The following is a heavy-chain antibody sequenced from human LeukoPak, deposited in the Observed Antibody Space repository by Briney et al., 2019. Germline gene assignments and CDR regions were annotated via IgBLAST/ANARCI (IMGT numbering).Heavy chain of an antibody. CDR3: ARAGYSSSWGAFDI. Sequence: PSETLSLTCTVSGGSISSGGYYWSWIRQPPGKGLEWIGYIYHSGSTYYNPSLKSRVTISVDRSKNQFSLKLSSVTAADTAVYYCARAGYSSSWGAFDIWGQGTMVTVSS. D-gene: IGHD6-13*01. V-gene: IGHV4-30-2*01. J-gene: IGHJ3*02. CDR1: GGSISSGGYY. CDR2: IYHSGST.